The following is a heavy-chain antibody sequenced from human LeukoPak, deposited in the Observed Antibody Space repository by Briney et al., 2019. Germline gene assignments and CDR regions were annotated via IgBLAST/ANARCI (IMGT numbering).Heavy chain of an antibody. D-gene: IGHD6-19*01. V-gene: IGHV4-59*08. CDR1: GGSISSYY. CDR2: IDYSGST. J-gene: IGHJ4*02. Sequence: PSETLSLTCAVSGGSISSYYWSRIRQPPGKGLEWIGYIDYSGSTNYNPSLKSRVTISIDTSKNRFSLRLNSVTAADTAVYYCARRGYSSGFYYFDYWGQGTLVTVSS. CDR3: ARRGYSSGFYYFDY.